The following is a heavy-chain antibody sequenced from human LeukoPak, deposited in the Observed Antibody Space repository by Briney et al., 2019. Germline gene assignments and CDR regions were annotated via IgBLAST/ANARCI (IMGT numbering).Heavy chain of an antibody. J-gene: IGHJ3*02. CDR1: GFTFSSYA. Sequence: GGSLRLSCAASGFTFSSYAMSWVRQAPGEGLEWVSAISGSGGGSTYYADSVKGRFIISRDNFKNTLYLQMNSLRAEDTAVYYCAKVFSEYASGAFEIWGQGTIVTVSS. D-gene: IGHD2-2*01. CDR2: ISGSGGGST. CDR3: AKVFSEYASGAFEI. V-gene: IGHV3-23*01.